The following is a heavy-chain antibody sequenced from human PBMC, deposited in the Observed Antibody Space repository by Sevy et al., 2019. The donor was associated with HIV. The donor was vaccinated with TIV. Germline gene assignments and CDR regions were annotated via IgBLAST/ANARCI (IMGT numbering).Heavy chain of an antibody. J-gene: IGHJ4*02. CDR3: ARGPNYGDRTDYFEY. D-gene: IGHD4-17*01. CDR2: IKQDESEI. V-gene: IGHV3-7*01. CDR1: GFPFSNYW. Sequence: GGSLRLSCAVSGFPFSNYWMSWVRQAPGKGLEWVANIKQDESEIYNVDSVKGRFTISRDNAKNSVSLQMNSLGVEDTAVYYCARGPNYGDRTDYFEYWGQGILVTVSS.